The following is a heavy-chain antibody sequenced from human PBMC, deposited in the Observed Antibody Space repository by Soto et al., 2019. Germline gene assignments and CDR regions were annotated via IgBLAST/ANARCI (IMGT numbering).Heavy chain of an antibody. V-gene: IGHV1-18*01. CDR2: ITTHPGHT. CDR3: ARDILISTPHYFDN. Sequence: ASVKVSCKTSGYSFTNYLINWVRQAPGKGLEWMGWITTHPGHTMAAQKFQGRLTLTTDTSADTAFMELMSLRSDDTAMYFCARDILISTPHYFDNWGQGTPVTSAS. D-gene: IGHD2-2*01. J-gene: IGHJ4*02. CDR1: GYSFTNYL.